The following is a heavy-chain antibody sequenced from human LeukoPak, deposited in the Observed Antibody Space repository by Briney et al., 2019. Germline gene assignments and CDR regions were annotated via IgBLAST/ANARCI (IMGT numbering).Heavy chain of an antibody. D-gene: IGHD5-12*01. V-gene: IGHV4-59*01. CDR2: IYYSGST. CDR1: GGSISSYY. J-gene: IGHJ4*02. CDR3: ARDLGSYYFDY. Sequence: PSETLSLTCTVSGGSISSYYWSWIRQPPGKGLEWIGYIYYSGSTNYNPSFKSRVTISVDTSKNQFSLKLSSVTAADTAVYYCARDLGSYYFDYWGQGTLVTVSS.